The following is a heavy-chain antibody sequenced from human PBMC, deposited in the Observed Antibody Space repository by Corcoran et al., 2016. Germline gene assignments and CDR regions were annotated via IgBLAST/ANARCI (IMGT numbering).Heavy chain of an antibody. CDR1: GFTFSSYG. CDR3: ARDVILGSGLLWFGELSSYFDY. J-gene: IGHJ4*02. CDR2: IWYDGSNK. D-gene: IGHD3-10*01. V-gene: IGHV3-33*01. Sequence: QVQLVESGGGVVQPGRSLRLSCAASGFTFSSYGMHWVRQAPGKGLEWVAVIWYDGSNKYYADSVKGRFTISRDNSKNTLYLQMNSLRAEDTAVYYCARDVILGSGLLWFGELSSYFDYWGQGTLVTVSS.